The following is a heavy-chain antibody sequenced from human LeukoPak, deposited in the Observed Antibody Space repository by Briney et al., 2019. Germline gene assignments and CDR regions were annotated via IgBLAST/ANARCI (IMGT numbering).Heavy chain of an antibody. CDR3: ARGSQAAAVAANWFDP. D-gene: IGHD6-13*01. J-gene: IGHJ5*02. CDR1: GASISSGRYY. Sequence: SQTLSLTCAVSGASISSGRYYWSWIRQPAGKGLEWIGRIYASGSTNYNPSLKSRVTISEDTAKNQFFLKLSSVTAADTAIYYCARGSQAAAVAANWFDPWGQGTLVTVSS. CDR2: IYASGST. V-gene: IGHV4-61*02.